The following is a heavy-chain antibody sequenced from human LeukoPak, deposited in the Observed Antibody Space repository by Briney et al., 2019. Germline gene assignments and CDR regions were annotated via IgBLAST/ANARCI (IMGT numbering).Heavy chain of an antibody. V-gene: IGHV4-38-2*02. Sequence: TSETLSLTCTVSGYSISSGYYWGWIRQPPGKGLEWIGSIYHSGSTYYNPSLKSRVTIPVDTSKNQFSLKLSSVTAADTAVYYCAREEILAAAGNFDYWGQGTLVTVSS. J-gene: IGHJ4*02. CDR1: GYSISSGYY. CDR2: IYHSGST. CDR3: AREEILAAAGNFDY. D-gene: IGHD6-13*01.